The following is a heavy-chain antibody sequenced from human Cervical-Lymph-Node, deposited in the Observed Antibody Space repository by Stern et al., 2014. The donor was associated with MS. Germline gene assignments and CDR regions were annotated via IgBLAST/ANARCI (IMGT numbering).Heavy chain of an antibody. CDR2: ISFDGRDK. J-gene: IGHJ4*02. CDR1: GFIFRNYA. V-gene: IGHV3-30*04. CDR3: AKGGSGSYLD. Sequence: MQLVESGGGVVQPGRSLRLSCAASGFIFRNYAAHWVRQPPGKGLEWVAIISFDGRDKYYTDSVKGRFTVSRDNSKNRLYLEMNSQRREDTAVYYCAKGGSGSYLDWGQGSLVTVSS. D-gene: IGHD1-26*01.